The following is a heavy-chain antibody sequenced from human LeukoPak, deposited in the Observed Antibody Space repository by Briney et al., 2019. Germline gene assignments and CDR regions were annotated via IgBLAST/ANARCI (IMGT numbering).Heavy chain of an antibody. D-gene: IGHD4-17*01. CDR1: GFTFSSYG. V-gene: IGHV3-33*01. J-gene: IGHJ3*02. CDR3: ARESGTTVSFDI. CDR2: IWYDGSNK. Sequence: GGSLRLSCAASGFTFSSYGMHWVRQAPGKGLEGVAVIWYDGSNKYYADSVKGRFTISRDNSKNTLYLQMNSLRAEDTAVYYCARESGTTVSFDIWGQGTIVTVSS.